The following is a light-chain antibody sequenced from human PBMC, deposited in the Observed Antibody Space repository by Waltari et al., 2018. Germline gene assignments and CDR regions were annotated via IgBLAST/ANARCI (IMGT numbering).Light chain of an antibody. CDR1: QSVSSN. Sequence: EIVMTQSPATLSVSPGERAPLPCRASQSVSSNLGWYRQKPGQAPRLLIYGASTRATGIPARFSGSGSGTEFTLTISSLQSEDFAVYYCQQYNNWPGGTFGQGTKLEIK. J-gene: IGKJ2*02. CDR3: QQYNNWPGGT. CDR2: GAS. V-gene: IGKV3-15*01.